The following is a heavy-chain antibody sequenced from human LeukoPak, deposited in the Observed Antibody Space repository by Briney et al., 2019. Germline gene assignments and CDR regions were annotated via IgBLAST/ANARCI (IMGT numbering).Heavy chain of an antibody. CDR1: GFTFSNAW. V-gene: IGHV3-21*01. D-gene: IGHD6-13*01. CDR2: ISSSSNYI. Sequence: GGSLRLSCAASGFTFSNAWMNWVRQAPGKGLEWVSSISSSSNYIYYADSVKGRFIISRDNAKNSLYLQMNSLRAEDTAVYYCARVLSSSWFAVFDCWGQGTLVTVSS. CDR3: ARVLSSSWFAVFDC. J-gene: IGHJ4*02.